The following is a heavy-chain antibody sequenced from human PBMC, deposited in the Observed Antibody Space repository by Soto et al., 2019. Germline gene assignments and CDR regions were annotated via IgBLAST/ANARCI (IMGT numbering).Heavy chain of an antibody. Sequence: LKISCKATGYSFTTSWIGWVRQKPGKGLEWMGVIFPGDSDTRYSPSFEGHVSISADKSITSAFLEWSSLKPSDTAIYYCAAGSDYGGAFLYWGQGSLVTVSS. J-gene: IGHJ4*02. CDR1: GYSFTTSW. CDR3: AAGSDYGGAFLY. D-gene: IGHD6-25*01. CDR2: IFPGDSDT. V-gene: IGHV5-51*01.